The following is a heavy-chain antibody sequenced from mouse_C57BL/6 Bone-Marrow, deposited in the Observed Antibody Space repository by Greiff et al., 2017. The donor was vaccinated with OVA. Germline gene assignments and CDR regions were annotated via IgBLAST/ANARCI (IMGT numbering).Heavy chain of an antibody. V-gene: IGHV1-50*01. CDR1: GYTFTSYW. J-gene: IGHJ3*01. CDR3: ASAVFVY. Sequence: QVQLQQSGAELVKPGASVKLSCKASGYTFTSYWMQWVKQRPGQGLEWIGEIDPSDSYTNYNQKFKGKATLTVDTSSSTAYMQLNSLTSEDSAVYYCASAVFVYWGQGTLVTVSA. CDR2: IDPSDSYT.